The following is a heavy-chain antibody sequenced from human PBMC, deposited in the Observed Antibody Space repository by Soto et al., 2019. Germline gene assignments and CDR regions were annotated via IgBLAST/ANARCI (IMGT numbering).Heavy chain of an antibody. D-gene: IGHD3-16*01. V-gene: IGHV1-24*01. J-gene: IGHJ4*02. CDR3: ALLLPELRQFDY. CDR2: FDPEDGET. CDR1: GYTLTELS. Sequence: ASVKVSCKVSGYTLTELSMHWVRQAPGKGLEWMGGFDPEDGETIYAQKFQGRVTMTEDTSTDTAYMELSSLRSEDTAVYYCALLLPELRQFDYWGQGTLVTVSS.